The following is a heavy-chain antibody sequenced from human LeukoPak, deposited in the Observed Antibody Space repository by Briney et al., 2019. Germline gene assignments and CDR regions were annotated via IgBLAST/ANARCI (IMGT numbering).Heavy chain of an antibody. D-gene: IGHD2-2*01. CDR3: ARDLTKYCSSTSCYDFRFDP. J-gene: IGHJ5*02. CDR1: GYTFTGYY. Sequence: ASVKVSCKASGYTFTGYYMHWVRQAPGQGLEWMGRINPNSGGTNYGQKFQGRVTMTRDTSISTAYMELSRLRSDDTAVYYCARDLTKYCSSTSCYDFRFDPWGQGTLVTVSS. CDR2: INPNSGGT. V-gene: IGHV1-2*06.